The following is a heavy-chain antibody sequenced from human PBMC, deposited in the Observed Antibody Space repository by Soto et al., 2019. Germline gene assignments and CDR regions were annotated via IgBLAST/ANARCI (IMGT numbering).Heavy chain of an antibody. J-gene: IGHJ4*02. CDR2: IYYSGST. CDR1: GGSISSYY. Sequence: SETLSLTCTVSGGSISSYYGSWIRQPPGKGLEWIGYIYYSGSTNYNPSLKSRVTISVDTSKNQFSLKLSSVTAADTAVYYCARGLGSITGTMGFDYWGQGTLVTVSS. V-gene: IGHV4-59*01. D-gene: IGHD1-7*01. CDR3: ARGLGSITGTMGFDY.